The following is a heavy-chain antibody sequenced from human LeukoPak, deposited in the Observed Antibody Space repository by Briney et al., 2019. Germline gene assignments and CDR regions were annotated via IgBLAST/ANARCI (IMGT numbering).Heavy chain of an antibody. D-gene: IGHD6-19*01. V-gene: IGHV1-18*04. CDR2: ISAYNGNT. J-gene: IGHJ4*02. CDR1: GYTFTSYY. CDR3: ARDLAVAGTFLDY. Sequence: ASVKVSCKASGYTFTSYYMHWVRQAPGQGLEWMGWISAYNGNTNYAQKLQGRVTMTTDTSTSTAYMELRSLRSDDTAVYYCARDLAVAGTFLDYWGQGTLVTVSS.